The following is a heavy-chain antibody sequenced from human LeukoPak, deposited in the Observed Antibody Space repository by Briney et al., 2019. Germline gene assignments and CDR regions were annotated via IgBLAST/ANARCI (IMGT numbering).Heavy chain of an antibody. D-gene: IGHD3-22*01. CDR3: AREEPRVTMIVVVPGAFDI. V-gene: IGHV3-7*01. J-gene: IGHJ3*02. CDR2: IKTDGSEK. CDR1: GFTFSNYW. Sequence: GGSLRLSCEGSGFTFSNYWMGWVRQAPGKGLQWVANIKTDGSEKYYVDSVKGRFTISRDNAKNSLYLQMNSLRAEDTAVYYCAREEPRVTMIVVVPGAFDIWGQGTMVTVSS.